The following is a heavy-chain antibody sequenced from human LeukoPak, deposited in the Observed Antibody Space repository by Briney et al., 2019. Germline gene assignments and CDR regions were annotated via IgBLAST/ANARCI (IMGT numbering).Heavy chain of an antibody. CDR3: AKGVLYMDV. CDR1: GFTLNPYG. D-gene: IGHD1-1*01. CDR2: IWRDGNNR. J-gene: IGHJ6*03. Sequence: GRSLRLSCAASGFTLNPYGVHWVRQAPGKGLEWVAVIWRDGNNRFYADSVEGRFTISRDDSENTVYLQMNNLRAEDTALYFCAKGVLYMDVWGKGTTVTVSS. V-gene: IGHV3-33*06.